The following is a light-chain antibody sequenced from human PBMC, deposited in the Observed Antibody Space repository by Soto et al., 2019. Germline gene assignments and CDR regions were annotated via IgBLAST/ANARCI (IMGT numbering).Light chain of an antibody. V-gene: IGKV4-1*01. CDR3: QQYYSTPLT. CDR1: QSVLYSSNNKNY. J-gene: IGKJ3*01. Sequence: DIVMTQSPDSLAVSLGERATINCKSGQSVLYSSNNKNYLAWYQQKPGQPPKLLIYWASTRESGVPDRFSGSGSGTDFTLTISSLQAEDVAVYYSQQYYSTPLTFGPGTKVDIK. CDR2: WAS.